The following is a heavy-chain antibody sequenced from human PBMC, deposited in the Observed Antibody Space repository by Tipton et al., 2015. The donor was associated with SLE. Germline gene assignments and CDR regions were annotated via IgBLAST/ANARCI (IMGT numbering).Heavy chain of an antibody. D-gene: IGHD1/OR15-1a*01. J-gene: IGHJ4*02. CDR3: ARMRGNWNNRFFDS. Sequence: TLSLTCAVSGYSIGSGYYWGWIRQPPGKGLEWIGSMYHSGSTYYNPSLKSRVTISVDASKNQFSLTLTSVTAADTAMYYCARMRGNWNNRFFDSWGQGILATVSS. CDR2: MYHSGST. V-gene: IGHV4-38-2*01. CDR1: GYSIGSGYY.